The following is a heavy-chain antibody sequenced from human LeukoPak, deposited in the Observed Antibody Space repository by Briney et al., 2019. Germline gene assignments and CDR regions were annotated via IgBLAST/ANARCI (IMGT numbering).Heavy chain of an antibody. V-gene: IGHV4-59*08. Sequence: PSETLSLTCTDSGGSISSYYWSWIRQPPGKGLEWIGYIYYSGSTNYNPSLKSRVTISVDTSKNQFSLKLSSVTAADTAVYYCARHGGEVAAWDYYGMDVWGQGTTVTVSS. J-gene: IGHJ6*02. CDR3: ARHGGEVAAWDYYGMDV. CDR2: IYYSGST. D-gene: IGHD5-12*01. CDR1: GGSISSYY.